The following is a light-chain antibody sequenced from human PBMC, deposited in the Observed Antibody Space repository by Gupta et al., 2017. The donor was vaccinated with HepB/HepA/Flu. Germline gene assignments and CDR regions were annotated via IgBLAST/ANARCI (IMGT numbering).Light chain of an antibody. V-gene: IGLV3-21*03. J-gene: IGLJ2*01. CDR3: QVWDSSSDHLGI. Sequence: SYVLTQPPSVPVAPGKTASITCGGNNIGSKSVHGYQQQPGPAPVLGVYYDSDRPSGIPERVSCSNSEITATPTISGVERGDEADYYWQVWDSSSDHLGIFGGGTRLTVL. CDR2: YDS. CDR1: NIGSKS.